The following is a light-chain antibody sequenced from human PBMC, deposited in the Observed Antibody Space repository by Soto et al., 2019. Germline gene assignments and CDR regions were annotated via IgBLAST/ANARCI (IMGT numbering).Light chain of an antibody. CDR2: WAS. V-gene: IGKV4-1*01. Sequence: DIVMTQSPDSLAASLGERATINCKSSQRVLYSSNNKNYLAWYQQKPGQPPKLLIYWASTRESGVPDRFSGSGSGTDFTLTIRSLQAEDVAVYYCQQYYSTPRTFGQGAKVESK. CDR3: QQYYSTPRT. CDR1: QRVLYSSNNKNY. J-gene: IGKJ1*01.